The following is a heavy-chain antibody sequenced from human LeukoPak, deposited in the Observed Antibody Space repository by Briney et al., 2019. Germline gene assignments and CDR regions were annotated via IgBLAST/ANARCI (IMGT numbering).Heavy chain of an antibody. D-gene: IGHD4-23*01. J-gene: IGHJ4*02. CDR3: ARGRPHGNDY. CDR2: ISYDGSNK. V-gene: IGHV3-30*03. Sequence: GGSLRLSCAASGFTFSSCGMHWVRQAPGKGLEWVAVISYDGSNKYYADSVKGRFTISRDNSKNTLYLQMNSLRAEDTAVYYCARGRPHGNDYWGQGTLVTVSS. CDR1: GFTFSSCG.